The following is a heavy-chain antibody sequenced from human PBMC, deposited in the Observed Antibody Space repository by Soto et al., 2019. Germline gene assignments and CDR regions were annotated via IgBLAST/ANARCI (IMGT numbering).Heavy chain of an antibody. V-gene: IGHV5-51*01. D-gene: IGHD5-18*01. J-gene: IGHJ6*02. CDR2: IYPGDSDT. CDR1: GYSFTSYW. Sequence: PGESLKISCKGSGYSFTSYWIGWARQMPWKGLEWMGIIYPGDSDTRYSPSFQGQVTISADKSISTAYVQWSSLKASDTAMYYCARQRYGGKYYYGMDVWGQGTTVTVSS. CDR3: ARQRYGGKYYYGMDV.